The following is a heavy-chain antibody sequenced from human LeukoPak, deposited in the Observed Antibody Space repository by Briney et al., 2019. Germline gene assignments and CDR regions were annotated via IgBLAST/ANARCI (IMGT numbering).Heavy chain of an antibody. CDR2: ISAHNGNT. D-gene: IGHD6-13*01. V-gene: IGHV1-18*01. CDR3: ARSFFAAAAGSFDY. Sequence: ASVKVSCKASGYTFSSYGISWVRQAPGQGLEWMGWISAHNGNTNYAQKFQGRVTMTTDTSTSTAYMELSSLRSEDTAVYYCARSFFAAAAGSFDYWGQGTLVTVSS. CDR1: GYTFSSYG. J-gene: IGHJ4*02.